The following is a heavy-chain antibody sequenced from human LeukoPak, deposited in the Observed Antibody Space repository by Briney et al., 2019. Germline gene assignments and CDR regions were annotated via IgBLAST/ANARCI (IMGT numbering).Heavy chain of an antibody. CDR3: AKSDIAAAGTGASDI. J-gene: IGHJ3*02. D-gene: IGHD6-13*01. Sequence: PGGSLRLSCAASRFTFSSYAMSWVRQAPGEGLEWVSGISGSGGSTDYADSVKGRFTISRDNSKNTLYLQMSSLRAEDTAVYYCAKSDIAAAGTGASDIWGQGTMVTVSS. V-gene: IGHV3-23*01. CDR1: RFTFSSYA. CDR2: ISGSGGST.